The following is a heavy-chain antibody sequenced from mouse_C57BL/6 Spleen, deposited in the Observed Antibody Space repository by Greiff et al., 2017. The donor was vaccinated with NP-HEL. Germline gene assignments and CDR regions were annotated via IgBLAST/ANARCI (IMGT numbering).Heavy chain of an antibody. CDR3: ARHGIYYGNYYAMDY. CDR1: GFSLTSYG. CDR2: IWSDGST. V-gene: IGHV2-6-1*01. Sequence: VMLVESGPGLVAPSQSLSITCTVSGFSLTSYGVHWVRQPPGKGLEWLVVIWSDGSTTYNSALKSRLSISKDNSKSQVFLKMNSLQTDDTAMYYCARHGIYYGNYYAMDYWGQGTSVTVSS. J-gene: IGHJ4*01. D-gene: IGHD2-1*01.